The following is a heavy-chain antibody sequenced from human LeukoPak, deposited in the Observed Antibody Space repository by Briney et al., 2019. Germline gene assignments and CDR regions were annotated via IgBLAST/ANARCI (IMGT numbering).Heavy chain of an antibody. J-gene: IGHJ4*02. CDR3: AKYGPQDSGSSHFDY. CDR2: IRDSGSST. D-gene: IGHD1-26*01. CDR1: GFTFSSYW. Sequence: GGSLRLSCAASGFTFSSYWMHWVRQAPGKGLEWVSAIRDSGSSTHYADSVKGRFTTSRDNSKNTLFLQMNSLRAEDTAIYYCAKYGPQDSGSSHFDYWGQGALVTVSS. V-gene: IGHV3-23*01.